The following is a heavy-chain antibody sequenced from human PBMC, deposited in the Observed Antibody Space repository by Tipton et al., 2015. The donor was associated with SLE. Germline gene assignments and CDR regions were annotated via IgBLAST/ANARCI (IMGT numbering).Heavy chain of an antibody. Sequence: TLSLTCAVYGGSFSGYYWSWIRQPPGKGLEWIGEINHSGSTNYNPSLKSRVTISVDTSKNQFSLKLNSVTAADTAVYYCARAPGLERPYYYYYYMDVWGKGTTVTVSS. V-gene: IGHV4-34*01. CDR1: GGSFSGYY. J-gene: IGHJ6*03. CDR3: ARAPGLERPYYYYYYMDV. CDR2: INHSGST. D-gene: IGHD1-1*01.